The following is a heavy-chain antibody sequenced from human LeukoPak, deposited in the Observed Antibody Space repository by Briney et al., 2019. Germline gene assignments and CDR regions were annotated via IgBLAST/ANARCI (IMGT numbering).Heavy chain of an antibody. V-gene: IGHV1-2*02. J-gene: IGHJ6*03. D-gene: IGHD5/OR15-5a*01. CDR3: ARGGTPVFYYYMDV. CDR1: GYTFTGYF. CDR2: INPNSGGT. Sequence: ASVKVSCKASGYTFTGYFMNWVRQAPGQGLEWMGWINPNSGGTNYAQKFQGRVTMTRDTSISTAYMELSKPRSDDTAVYYCARGGTPVFYYYMDVWGEGTTVTVSS.